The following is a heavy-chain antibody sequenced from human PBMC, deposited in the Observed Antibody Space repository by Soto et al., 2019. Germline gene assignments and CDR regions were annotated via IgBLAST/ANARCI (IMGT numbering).Heavy chain of an antibody. D-gene: IGHD2-15*01. CDR2: IYYTGST. CDR1: CGSNSSGDYY. V-gene: IGHV4-30-4*01. Sequence: PSETLSLTCSVSCGSNSSGDYYWSWIRQPPGKGLEWIGYIYYTGSTYYNPSLESRVTISVDTSKNQFSLKLTSMTAADTAVYYCARDPVVVVAGPPLGGQGTLVT. J-gene: IGHJ4*02. CDR3: ARDPVVVVAGPPL.